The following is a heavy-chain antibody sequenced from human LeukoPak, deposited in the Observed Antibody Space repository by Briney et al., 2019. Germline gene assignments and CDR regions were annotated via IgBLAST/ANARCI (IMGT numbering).Heavy chain of an antibody. J-gene: IGHJ6*02. CDR3: ARLRTTVTTLYYYYGMDV. Sequence: PSETLSLTCSVSGGSVSSSNSYWGWIRQPPGKGLEWIGIIYYSGSTYYNPSLKSRVTISVDTSRNQFSLKLYSVTAADTAVYYCARLRTTVTTLYYYYGMDVWGQGTTVTVSS. CDR1: GGSVSSSNSY. V-gene: IGHV4-39*01. CDR2: IYYSGST. D-gene: IGHD4-17*01.